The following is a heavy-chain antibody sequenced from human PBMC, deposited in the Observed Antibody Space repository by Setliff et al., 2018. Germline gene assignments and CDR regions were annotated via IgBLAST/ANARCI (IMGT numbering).Heavy chain of an antibody. J-gene: IGHJ5*02. V-gene: IGHV4-38-2*01. Sequence: SETLSLTCAVSGYSISSGYYWGWIRQPPGKGLEWIGSIYHSGSTYYNPSLKSRVTISVDTSKNQFSLKLSSVTAADTAVYYCARLYIVVVVAATPAWFDPWGQGTLVTVSS. CDR2: IYHSGST. CDR3: ARLYIVVVVAATPAWFDP. D-gene: IGHD2-15*01. CDR1: GYSISSGYY.